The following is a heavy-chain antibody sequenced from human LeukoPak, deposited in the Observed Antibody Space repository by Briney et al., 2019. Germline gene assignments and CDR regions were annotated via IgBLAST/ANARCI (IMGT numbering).Heavy chain of an antibody. D-gene: IGHD5-24*01. J-gene: IGHJ3*02. CDR2: IYHSGST. V-gene: IGHV4-38-2*01. CDR3: ARQVVEMATISAFDI. Sequence: SETLSLTCAVSGYSISSGYYWGWIRQPPGKGLEWLGSIYHSGSTYYNPSLKSRVTISVDTSKNQFSLKLSSVTAADTAVYYCARQVVEMATISAFDIWGQRTMVTVSS. CDR1: GYSISSGYY.